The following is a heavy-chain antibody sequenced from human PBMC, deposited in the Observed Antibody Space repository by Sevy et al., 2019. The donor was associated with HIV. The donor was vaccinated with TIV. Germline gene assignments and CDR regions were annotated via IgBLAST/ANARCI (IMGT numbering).Heavy chain of an antibody. CDR2: ISSSSSTI. CDR3: ARILSPYYGSGSYPYYYGMDV. Sequence: GGSLRLSCAASEFTFSSYSMNWVRQAPGKGLEWVSYISSSSSTIYYADSVKGRFTISKDNAKNSLYMQMNSLRAEDTAVYYCARILSPYYGSGSYPYYYGMDVWGQGTTVTVSS. V-gene: IGHV3-48*01. D-gene: IGHD3-10*01. CDR1: EFTFSSYS. J-gene: IGHJ6*02.